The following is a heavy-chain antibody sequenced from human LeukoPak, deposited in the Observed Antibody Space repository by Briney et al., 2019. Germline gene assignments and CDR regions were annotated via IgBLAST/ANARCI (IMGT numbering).Heavy chain of an antibody. J-gene: IGHJ5*02. CDR3: ARDACSSTSCPNWFDP. Sequence: SETLSLTCAVSGGSISSSNWWSWVRQPPGKGLEWIGEIYHSGSTNYNLSLKSRVTISVDKSKDQFSLKLSSVTAADTAVYYCARDACSSTSCPNWFDPWGQGTLVTVSS. CDR2: IYHSGST. V-gene: IGHV4-4*02. D-gene: IGHD2-2*01. CDR1: GGSISSSNW.